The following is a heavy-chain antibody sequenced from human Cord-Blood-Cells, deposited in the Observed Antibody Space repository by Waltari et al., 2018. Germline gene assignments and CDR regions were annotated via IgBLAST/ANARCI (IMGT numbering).Heavy chain of an antibody. Sequence: QVQLQESGPGLVKPSETLSLTCTGSGGSISSYYWSWIRQPPGKGLEWIGYIYYSGSTNYNPSLKSRLTISVDTSKNQFSLKLSSVTAADTAVYYCARRKRSFDYWGQGTLVTVSS. J-gene: IGHJ4*02. V-gene: IGHV4-59*08. CDR2: IYYSGST. CDR3: ARRKRSFDY. D-gene: IGHD4-17*01. CDR1: GGSISSYY.